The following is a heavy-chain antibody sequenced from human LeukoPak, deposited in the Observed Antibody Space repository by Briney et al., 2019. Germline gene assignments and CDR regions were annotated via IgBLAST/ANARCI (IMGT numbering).Heavy chain of an antibody. CDR3: AGYYCSSGTCRKYLDY. J-gene: IGHJ4*02. V-gene: IGHV3-23*01. CDR1: GFTFSSYA. D-gene: IGHD2-15*01. Sequence: GGSLRLSCAASGFTFSSYAMSWVRQAPGKGLEWVSTISAAGGITYYAGSVKGRFTISRDNSKNTLFLQMSSLRAEDTAVYYCAGYYCSSGTCRKYLDYWGQGTLVTVSS. CDR2: ISAAGGIT.